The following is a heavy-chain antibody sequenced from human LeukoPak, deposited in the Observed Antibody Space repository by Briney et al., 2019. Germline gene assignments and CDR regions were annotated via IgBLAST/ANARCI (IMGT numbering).Heavy chain of an antibody. Sequence: PSETLSLTCTVSGGSISSGGYYWSWIRQHPGKGLEWIGYIYYSGSTYYNPSLKSRVTISVDTSKNQFSLKLSSVTAADTAVYYCAGARSIAVWFDPWGQGTLVTVSS. D-gene: IGHD6-6*01. CDR3: AGARSIAVWFDP. CDR2: IYYSGST. CDR1: GGSISSGGYY. J-gene: IGHJ5*02. V-gene: IGHV4-31*03.